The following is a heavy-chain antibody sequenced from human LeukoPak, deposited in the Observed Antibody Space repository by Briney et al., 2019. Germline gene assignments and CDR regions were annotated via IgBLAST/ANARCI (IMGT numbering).Heavy chain of an antibody. V-gene: IGHV3-48*01. Sequence: GASLRLSCTPSGFTFIDYSMNWVRQAPGKGLEWISYIGIDSGNTNYADSVKGRFTISADKAKNSLYLQMNSLRVEDTAVYYCARDYKYAFDNWGQETLVTVSS. CDR3: ARDYKYAFDN. CDR1: GFTFIDYS. CDR2: IGIDSGNT. D-gene: IGHD5-24*01. J-gene: IGHJ4*02.